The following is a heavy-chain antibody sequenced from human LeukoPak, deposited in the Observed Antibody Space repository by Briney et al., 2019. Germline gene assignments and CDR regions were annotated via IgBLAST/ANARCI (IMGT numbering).Heavy chain of an antibody. CDR1: GGSISSYY. CDR3: ARDRGQWLLNWFDP. CDR2: IYYSGST. Sequence: PSETLSLTCTVSGGSISSYYWSWIRQPPGKGLEWIGYIYYSGSTNYNPSLKSRVTISVDTSKNQFSLKLSSVTAADTAVYYCARDRGQWLLNWFDPWGQGTLVTVPS. J-gene: IGHJ5*02. D-gene: IGHD6-19*01. V-gene: IGHV4-59*01.